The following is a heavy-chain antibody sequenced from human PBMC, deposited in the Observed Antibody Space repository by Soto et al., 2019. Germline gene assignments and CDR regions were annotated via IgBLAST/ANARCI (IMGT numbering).Heavy chain of an antibody. J-gene: IGHJ4*02. D-gene: IGHD7-27*01. V-gene: IGHV3-23*01. CDR3: ATSRLGIYFDY. CDR2: IIAGVGNT. CDR1: RFTLSTYA. Sequence: EVLLLESGGGLVQPGGSLRLSCAASRFTLSTYAMSWVRQAPGKGLEWVSGIIAGVGNTYYADSVKGRFTISRDNSENRLYLQMSSLRAEDTALYYCATSRLGIYFDYWGQEALVTVSS.